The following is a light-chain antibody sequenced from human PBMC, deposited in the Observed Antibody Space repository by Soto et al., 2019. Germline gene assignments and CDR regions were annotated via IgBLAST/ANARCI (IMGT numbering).Light chain of an antibody. V-gene: IGKV3-11*01. Sequence: EIVLTQSPATLSLSPGDRATLSCRASQRIGTYLAWYQQKRGQAPRLLIYDSSNRATGIPARFSGSGSGTDFTLTISSLEPEDFAVYFCQHRSNSPPTWTFGQGTKGEIK. J-gene: IGKJ1*01. CDR1: QRIGTY. CDR3: QHRSNSPPTWT. CDR2: DSS.